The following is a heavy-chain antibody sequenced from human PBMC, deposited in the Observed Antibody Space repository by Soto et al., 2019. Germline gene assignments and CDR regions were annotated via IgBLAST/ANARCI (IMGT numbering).Heavy chain of an antibody. Sequence: QVQLQESGPGLVKPSETLSLTCTVSGGSVSSGNYYWSWIRQPPGKGLEWIGYIYYSGGTNYNPSLKSRVTISVDTSKNLFSLKLSSVTAADTAVYYCARVSITVAASGYFDYWGQGTLVTVSS. D-gene: IGHD6-19*01. CDR2: IYYSGGT. CDR1: GGSVSSGNYY. V-gene: IGHV4-61*01. J-gene: IGHJ4*02. CDR3: ARVSITVAASGYFDY.